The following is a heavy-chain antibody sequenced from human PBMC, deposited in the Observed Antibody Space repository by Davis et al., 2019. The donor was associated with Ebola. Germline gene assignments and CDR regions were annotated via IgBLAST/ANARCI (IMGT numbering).Heavy chain of an antibody. CDR1: GGSISNGDYY. J-gene: IGHJ5*02. CDR3: VRSGYCSDISCNWFAP. Sequence: MPSETLSLTCTVSGGSISNGDYYWSWIRQPPGKGLEWIGFFYYSGSTHYSPSLKSRATISVDTSKNQLSLKLTSVTAADTAVYYCVRSGYCSDISCNWFAPWGQGTLVTVSS. CDR2: FYYSGST. D-gene: IGHD2-2*01. V-gene: IGHV4-30-4*02.